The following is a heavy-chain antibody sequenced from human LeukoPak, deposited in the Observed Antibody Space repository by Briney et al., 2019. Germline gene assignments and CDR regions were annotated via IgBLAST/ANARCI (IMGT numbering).Heavy chain of an antibody. D-gene: IGHD3-10*01. Sequence: GGSLRLSCAASGSTFSSYAMHWVRQAPGKGLEWVAVISYDGSNKYYADSVKGRFTISRDNSKNTLYLQMNSLRAEDTAVYYCARDSVEVRGVIIPYYFDYWGQGTPITVSS. CDR3: ARDSVEVRGVIIPYYFDY. J-gene: IGHJ4*02. CDR1: GSTFSSYA. V-gene: IGHV3-30-3*01. CDR2: ISYDGSNK.